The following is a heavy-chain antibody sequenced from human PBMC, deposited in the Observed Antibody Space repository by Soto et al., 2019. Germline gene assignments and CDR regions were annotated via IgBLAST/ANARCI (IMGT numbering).Heavy chain of an antibody. CDR1: GFTFSSYS. V-gene: IGHV3-48*02. Sequence: EVQLVESGGGLVQPGGSLRLSCAASGFTFSSYSMNWVRQAPGKGLEWVSYISSSSSTIYYADSVKGRFTISRDNAKNSLYLQMNSLRDEDTAVYYCARDAVAGKWSYFDYWGQGTLVTVSS. J-gene: IGHJ4*02. D-gene: IGHD6-19*01. CDR3: ARDAVAGKWSYFDY. CDR2: ISSSSSTI.